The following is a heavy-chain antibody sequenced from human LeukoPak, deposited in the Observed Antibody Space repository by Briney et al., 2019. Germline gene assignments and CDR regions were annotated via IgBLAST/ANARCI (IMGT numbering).Heavy chain of an antibody. CDR1: GFTFSSSS. J-gene: IGHJ3*02. Sequence: PGGSLRLSCAASGFTFSSSSINWVRQAPGKGLEWVLYISSSSNTIYYADSVKGRFTISRDNAKNSLYLQMNSLRDEDTAVYYCARDHGGDGVFDIWGQGTMVTVSS. D-gene: IGHD4-23*01. CDR2: ISSSSNTI. CDR3: ARDHGGDGVFDI. V-gene: IGHV3-48*02.